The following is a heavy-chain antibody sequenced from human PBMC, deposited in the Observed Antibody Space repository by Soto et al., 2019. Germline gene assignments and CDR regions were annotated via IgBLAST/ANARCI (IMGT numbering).Heavy chain of an antibody. CDR2: ISNDGSKK. CDR1: GFTFSSYV. D-gene: IGHD3-9*01. Sequence: QVQLVESGGGVVQPGRSLRLSCAASGFTFSSYVMHWVRQAPGKGLEWVAVISNDGSKKYYADSVKGRLTISRDNSKNTLYLQMNSLRVEDTAVYYCARAYYDILTGLDYGMDVWGQGTTVTVSS. V-gene: IGHV3-30-3*01. J-gene: IGHJ6*02. CDR3: ARAYYDILTGLDYGMDV.